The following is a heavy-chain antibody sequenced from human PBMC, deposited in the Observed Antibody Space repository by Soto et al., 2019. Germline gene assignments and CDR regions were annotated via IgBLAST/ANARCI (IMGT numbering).Heavy chain of an antibody. V-gene: IGHV4-59*01. CDR3: ARDREDKQLVLSRGYYYYYYMDV. CDR1: GGSISSYY. CDR2: IYYSGST. D-gene: IGHD6-6*01. Sequence: QVQLQESGPGLVKPSETLSLTCTVSGGSISSYYWSWIRQPPGKGLEWIGYIYYSGSTNYNPSHKLRVAISVETSKTQFSLKLSSVTAADTAVYYCARDREDKQLVLSRGYYYYYYMDVWGKGTTVTVSS. J-gene: IGHJ6*03.